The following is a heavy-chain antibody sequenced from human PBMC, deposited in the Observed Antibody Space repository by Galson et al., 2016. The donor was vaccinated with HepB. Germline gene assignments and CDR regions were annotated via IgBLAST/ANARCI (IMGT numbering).Heavy chain of an antibody. D-gene: IGHD3-3*01. CDR3: ARFWNGNYFDY. CDR2: VYQNGNT. J-gene: IGHJ4*02. CDR1: GASISSTDW. V-gene: IGHV4-4*02. Sequence: ETLSLTCAVSGASISSTDWWGWVRQPPGKGLEWIGEVYQNGNTNYKPSLKSRVTISVDKSKNQFSLRLSSVTAADTAVYYCARFWNGNYFDYWGQGTLVTVSS.